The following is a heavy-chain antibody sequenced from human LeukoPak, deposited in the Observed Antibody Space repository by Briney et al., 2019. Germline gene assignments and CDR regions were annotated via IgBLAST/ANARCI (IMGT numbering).Heavy chain of an antibody. V-gene: IGHV1-2*02. CDR3: ARGPRRFSAAKGAFDI. Sequence: ASVKVSCKASGYTFTGYYMHWVRQAPGQGLEWMGWINPNSGGTNYAQKFQGRVTMTRDTSISTAYMELSRLRSDDTAVYYCARGPRRFSAAKGAFDIWGQGTMVTVSS. CDR1: GYTFTGYY. J-gene: IGHJ3*02. D-gene: IGHD6-13*01. CDR2: INPNSGGT.